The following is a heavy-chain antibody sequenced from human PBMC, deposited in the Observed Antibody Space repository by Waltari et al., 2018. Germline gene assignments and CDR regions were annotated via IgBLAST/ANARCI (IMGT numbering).Heavy chain of an antibody. Sequence: EVQLVESGGGLVQPGGSLRLSCAASGVTVSNNYMNWVRQAPGKGRGWVSTIDSGGQTYDADYGKGRFTISRDNPKNTVYLQMNSLRPDDTAVYYCTRGVVASAAASYWGQGTLVTVSS. J-gene: IGHJ4*02. V-gene: IGHV3-66*01. CDR2: IDSGGQT. CDR1: GVTVSNNY. CDR3: TRGVVASAAASY. D-gene: IGHD2-2*01.